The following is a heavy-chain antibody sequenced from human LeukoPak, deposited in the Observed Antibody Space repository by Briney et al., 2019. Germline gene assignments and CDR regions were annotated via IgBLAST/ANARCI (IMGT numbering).Heavy chain of an antibody. V-gene: IGHV4-59*01. Sequence: SETLSLTCTVSGGSISSYYWSWIRQPPGKGLEWIGYIYYSGSTNYNPSLKSRVTISVDTSKNQFSLKLSSVTAADTAVYYCARLRFLEWSAGHYMDVWGKGTTVTVSS. J-gene: IGHJ6*03. CDR3: ARLRFLEWSAGHYMDV. CDR1: GGSISSYY. D-gene: IGHD3-3*01. CDR2: IYYSGST.